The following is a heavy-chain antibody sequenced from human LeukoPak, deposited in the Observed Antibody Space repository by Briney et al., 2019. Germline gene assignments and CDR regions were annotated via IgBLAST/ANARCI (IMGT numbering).Heavy chain of an antibody. CDR3: ARIAVGVRRLGGVEGQLDDDY. Sequence: GRSLRLSCAASGFTFSSYAMHWVRQAPGKGLEWVAVISYDGSNKYYADSVKGRFTISRDNSKNTLYLQMNSLRGEDTAVYYCARIAVGVRRLGGVEGQLDDDYWGQGALVTVSS. V-gene: IGHV3-30*07. CDR2: ISYDGSNK. J-gene: IGHJ4*02. CDR1: GFTFSSYA. D-gene: IGHD6-19*01.